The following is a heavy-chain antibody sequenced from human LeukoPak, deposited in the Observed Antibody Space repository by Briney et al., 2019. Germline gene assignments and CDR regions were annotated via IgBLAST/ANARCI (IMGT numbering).Heavy chain of an antibody. Sequence: PGGSLRLSCADSGFTFSSYAMSSVRQAPGKGLEWVSAISGSGGSTYYADSVKGRFTISRDNSKNTLYLQMNSLRAEDTAVYYCAKDRRFGELLSLFDYWGQGTLVTVSS. CDR2: ISGSGGST. CDR3: AKDRRFGELLSLFDY. D-gene: IGHD3-10*01. J-gene: IGHJ4*02. CDR1: GFTFSSYA. V-gene: IGHV3-23*01.